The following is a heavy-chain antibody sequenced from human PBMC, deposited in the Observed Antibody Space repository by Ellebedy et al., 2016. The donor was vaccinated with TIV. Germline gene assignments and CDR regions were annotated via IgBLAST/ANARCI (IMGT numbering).Heavy chain of an antibody. J-gene: IGHJ4*02. CDR1: GLTFLDAW. Sequence: GESLKISXAGSGLTFLDAWMNWVRQAPGKGLEWVGRIKSKTDGGTTDYAAPVKGRFTISRDDSKNTLYLQMNSLKTEDTAVYYCTTDQIYDSRGYYYVRVDYWGQGTLVTVSS. CDR2: IKSKTDGGTT. CDR3: TTDQIYDSRGYYYVRVDY. V-gene: IGHV3-15*01. D-gene: IGHD3-22*01.